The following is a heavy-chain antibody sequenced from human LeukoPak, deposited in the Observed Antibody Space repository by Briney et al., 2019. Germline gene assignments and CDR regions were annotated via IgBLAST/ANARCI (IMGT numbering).Heavy chain of an antibody. V-gene: IGHV4-39*01. J-gene: IGHJ3*02. CDR2: MYYSGST. CDR1: GGSISSSGYY. CDR3: ARLGYSGSYYERAFDI. D-gene: IGHD1-26*01. Sequence: SETLSLTCTVSGGSISSSGYYWGWIRQPPGTGLEWIGSMYYSGSTYYNPSLMSRVTISADTPKNQFSLKLSSVTAADTAVYYCARLGYSGSYYERAFDIWGQGTMVTVSS.